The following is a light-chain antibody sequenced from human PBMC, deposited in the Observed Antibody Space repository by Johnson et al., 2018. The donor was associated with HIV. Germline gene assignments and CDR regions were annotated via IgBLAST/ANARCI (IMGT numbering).Light chain of an antibody. V-gene: IGLV1-51*01. Sequence: QSVLTQPPSVSAAPGQKVTISCSGSSSNIGNNYVSWYQQLPGTAPKLLIYDNNKRPSGIPARFSGSKSATSATLDITGLQTGDEADYDCGTWDGSLSVYVFVAGTEVTVL. CDR3: GTWDGSLSVYV. J-gene: IGLJ1*01. CDR1: SSNIGNNY. CDR2: DNN.